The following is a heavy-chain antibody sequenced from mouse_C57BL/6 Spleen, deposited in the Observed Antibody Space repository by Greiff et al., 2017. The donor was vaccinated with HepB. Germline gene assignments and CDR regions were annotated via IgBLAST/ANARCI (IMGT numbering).Heavy chain of an antibody. CDR3: ARVGREFAY. V-gene: IGHV1-82*01. D-gene: IGHD4-1*01. J-gene: IGHJ3*01. Sequence: QVQLKESGPELVKPGASVKISCKASGYAFSSSWMNWVKQRPGKGLEWIGRIYPGDGDTNYNGKFKGKATLTADKSSSTAYMQLSSLTSEDSAVYFCARVGREFAYWGQGTLVTVSA. CDR2: IYPGDGDT. CDR1: GYAFSSSW.